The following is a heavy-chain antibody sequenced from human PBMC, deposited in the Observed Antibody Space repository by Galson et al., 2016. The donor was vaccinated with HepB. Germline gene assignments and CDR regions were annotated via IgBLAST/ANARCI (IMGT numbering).Heavy chain of an antibody. D-gene: IGHD6-13*01. Sequence: SLRLSCAASGFTFSSYPMSWVRQAPGKGLEWVSGISGTGGSTYYGDSVKGRFTIFRDNSKNTLYLQMNSLRAEDTAVYYCAKGNEESNSGSSWYNWFDPWGQGTLVTVSS. CDR1: GFTFSSYP. J-gene: IGHJ5*02. V-gene: IGHV3-23*01. CDR3: AKGNEESNSGSSWYNWFDP. CDR2: ISGTGGST.